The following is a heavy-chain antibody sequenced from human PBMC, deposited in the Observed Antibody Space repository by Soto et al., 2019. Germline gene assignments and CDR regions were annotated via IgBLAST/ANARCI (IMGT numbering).Heavy chain of an antibody. V-gene: IGHV3-23*01. CDR3: AKDGDSLTRDKPLAY. CDR1: GFTFSSYA. CDR2: ISVSGDRT. D-gene: IGHD6-13*01. Sequence: GGSLSLSCAASGFTFSSYAMCWVRQAPGKGLEWVSSISVSGDRTFYADSVKGRFTISRDNSRNTLHLQMNSLRAEDTAVYYCAKDGDSLTRDKPLAYWGQGTMVPVSS. J-gene: IGHJ4*02.